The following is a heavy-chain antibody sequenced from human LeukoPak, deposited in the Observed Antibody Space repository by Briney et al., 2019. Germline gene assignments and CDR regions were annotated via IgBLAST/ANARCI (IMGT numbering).Heavy chain of an antibody. J-gene: IGHJ4*02. CDR3: AKVSGVVVAATPAFFDY. D-gene: IGHD2-15*01. V-gene: IGHV3-23*01. CDR1: GFTFSSYA. Sequence: GGSLRLSCAASGFTFSSYAMSWVRQAPGKGLEWVSAISGSGGSTYYADSVKGRFTISRDNSKNTLYLQMNSLRAEDTAVYYCAKVSGVVVAATPAFFDYWGQGTLVAVSS. CDR2: ISGSGGST.